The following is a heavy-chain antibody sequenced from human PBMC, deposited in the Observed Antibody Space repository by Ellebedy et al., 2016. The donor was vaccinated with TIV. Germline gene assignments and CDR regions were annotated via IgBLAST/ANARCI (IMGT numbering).Heavy chain of an antibody. V-gene: IGHV4-31*03. CDR1: GGSISSGGYY. J-gene: IGHJ4*02. Sequence: SETLSLTXTVSGGSISSGGYYWSWIRQHPGKGLEWIGYIYYSGSTYYNPSLKSRVTISVDTSKNQFSLKLSSVTAADTAVYYCARGQLERPFDYWGQGTLVTVSS. D-gene: IGHD1-1*01. CDR3: ARGQLERPFDY. CDR2: IYYSGST.